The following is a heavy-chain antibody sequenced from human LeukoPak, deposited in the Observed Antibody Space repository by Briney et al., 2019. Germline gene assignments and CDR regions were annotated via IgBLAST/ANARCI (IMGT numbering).Heavy chain of an antibody. Sequence: ASVKVSCKASGYTFTSYGINWVRQAPGQGLEWMGWISAYNGNTNYAQKLQGRVTMSTDTSTSTAYMELRSLRSDDTAVYYCGKDPGVGASPIDPWGQGTLVTVSS. CDR2: ISAYNGNT. CDR1: GYTFTSYG. CDR3: GKDPGVGASPIDP. D-gene: IGHD1-26*01. V-gene: IGHV1-18*01. J-gene: IGHJ5*02.